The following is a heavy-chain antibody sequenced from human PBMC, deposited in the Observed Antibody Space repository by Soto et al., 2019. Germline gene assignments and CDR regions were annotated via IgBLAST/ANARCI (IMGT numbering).Heavy chain of an antibody. V-gene: IGHV3-23*01. CDR1: GFTFRNYA. CDR3: AKDAISGDGIWLMDS. D-gene: IGHD4-17*01. Sequence: GGSRRLSWAAAGFTFRNYAIAWARQAPGKGLEWVSTLLRSGSSAYYADSVSSRFTISSDTTANSLYLHMDTLRAEDTAISYCAKDAISGDGIWLMDSWGQGTVVTVSS. J-gene: IGHJ5*02. CDR2: LLRSGSSA.